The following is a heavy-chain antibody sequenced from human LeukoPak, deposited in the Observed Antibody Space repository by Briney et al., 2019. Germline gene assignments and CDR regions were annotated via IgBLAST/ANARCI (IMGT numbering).Heavy chain of an antibody. J-gene: IGHJ5*02. CDR3: AKEEAYCSSTSCYGTWFDP. Sequence: GGSLRLSCAASGFTFSSYGMHGVRQAPGKGLEWVAVISYDGSNKYYADSVKGRFTISRDNSKNTLYLQMNSLRAEDTAVYYCAKEEAYCSSTSCYGTWFDPWGQGTLVTVSS. CDR1: GFTFSSYG. V-gene: IGHV3-30*18. D-gene: IGHD2-2*01. CDR2: ISYDGSNK.